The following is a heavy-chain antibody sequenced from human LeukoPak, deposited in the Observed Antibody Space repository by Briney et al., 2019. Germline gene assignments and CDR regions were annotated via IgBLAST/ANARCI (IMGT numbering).Heavy chain of an antibody. CDR3: ARGDLYYYDSSGYLGPKGYYGTDV. Sequence: GGSLRLSCAASGFTFSSYSMNWVRQAPGKGLEWVANIKQDGSEKYYVDSVKGRFTISRDNAKSSLYLQMNSLRAEDTAVYYCARGDLYYYDSSGYLGPKGYYGTDVWGQGTTVTVSS. D-gene: IGHD3-22*01. CDR2: IKQDGSEK. V-gene: IGHV3-7*01. J-gene: IGHJ6*02. CDR1: GFTFSSYS.